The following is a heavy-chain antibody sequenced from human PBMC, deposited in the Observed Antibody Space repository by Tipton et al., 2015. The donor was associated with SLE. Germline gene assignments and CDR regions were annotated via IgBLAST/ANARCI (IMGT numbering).Heavy chain of an antibody. CDR3: ARVGSGWFHFDY. V-gene: IGHV1-2*06. D-gene: IGHD6-19*01. CDR2: MNPNSGGT. Sequence: QLVQSGPEVKKSGASVKVSCKASGYNFNAYYIHWVRQAPGHGLEWMGQMNPNSGGTHYAQSFQGRVTMTGDTSVSIAYMELSGLRSDDTAVYFCARVGSGWFHFDYWGQGALVTVSS. J-gene: IGHJ4*02. CDR1: GYNFNAYY.